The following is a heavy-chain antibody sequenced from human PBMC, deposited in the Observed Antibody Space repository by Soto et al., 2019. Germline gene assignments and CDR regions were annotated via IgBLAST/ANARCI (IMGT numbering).Heavy chain of an antibody. CDR1: GGSISSGGYY. CDR2: IYYSGST. Sequence: QVQLQESGPGLVKPSQTLSLTCTVAGGSISSGGYYWSWIRQHPGKGLEWIGYIYYSGSTYYNPSLKSRVTISVDTSKNQFSLKLSSVTAADTAVYYCARDVRLPQVGAFDIWGQGTMVTVSS. CDR3: ARDVRLPQVGAFDI. V-gene: IGHV4-31*03. J-gene: IGHJ3*02. D-gene: IGHD5-12*01.